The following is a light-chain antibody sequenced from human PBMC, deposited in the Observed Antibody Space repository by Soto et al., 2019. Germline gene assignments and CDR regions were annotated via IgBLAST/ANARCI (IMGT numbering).Light chain of an antibody. J-gene: IGLJ1*01. CDR1: SSDVGGYNY. V-gene: IGLV2-14*01. Sequence: QSVLTRAASVSGSPGQSISISCTGTSSDVGGYNYVSWYQQHPGKAPKFMIYDVSNRPSGVSTRFSGSKSGNTASLTISGLQAEDEADYYCNSYTTSNTRQIVFGTGTKVTVL. CDR3: NSYTTSNTRQIV. CDR2: DVS.